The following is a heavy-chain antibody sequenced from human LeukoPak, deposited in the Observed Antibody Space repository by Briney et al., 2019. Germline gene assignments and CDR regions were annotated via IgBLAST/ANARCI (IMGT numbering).Heavy chain of an antibody. J-gene: IGHJ3*01. CDR1: GFVFNTYW. D-gene: IGHD6-19*01. CDR2: IKHDGGET. V-gene: IGHV3-7*01. Sequence: GGSLRLSCEGSGFVFNTYWMSWVRQAPGKGLEWVANIKHDGGETHFVDSVKGRFSISRDNANNLLYLQMNSLRAEDTAVYYCARNGRVAVANAFDLWGQGTMVTVSS. CDR3: ARNGRVAVANAFDL.